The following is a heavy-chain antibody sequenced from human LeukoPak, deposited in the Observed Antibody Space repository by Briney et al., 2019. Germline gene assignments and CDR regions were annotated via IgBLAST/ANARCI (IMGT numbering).Heavy chain of an antibody. Sequence: PGGSLRLSCAASGFTFSSYGMSWVRQAPGKGLEWVSAISSSGGSTYYADSVKGRFTISRDNSKNTLYLQMNSLRAEDTALYYCAKVKALAATMGASDYWGQGTLVTVS. J-gene: IGHJ4*02. V-gene: IGHV3-23*01. CDR1: GFTFSSYG. CDR2: ISSSGGST. CDR3: AKVKALAATMGASDY. D-gene: IGHD1-26*01.